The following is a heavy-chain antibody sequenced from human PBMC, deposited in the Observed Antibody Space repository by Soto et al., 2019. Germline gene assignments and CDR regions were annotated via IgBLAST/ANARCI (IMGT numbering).Heavy chain of an antibody. J-gene: IGHJ4*02. CDR1: GGSISSGGYY. Sequence: LSLTCTVSGGSISSGGYYWSWIRQHPGKGLEWIGYIYYSGSTYYNPSLKSRVTISVDTSKNQFSLKLSSVTAADTAVYYCARGQRSSSKYYYDSSGYYCDYWGQGTLVTVSS. CDR3: ARGQRSSSKYYYDSSGYYCDY. D-gene: IGHD3-22*01. CDR2: IYYSGST. V-gene: IGHV4-31*03.